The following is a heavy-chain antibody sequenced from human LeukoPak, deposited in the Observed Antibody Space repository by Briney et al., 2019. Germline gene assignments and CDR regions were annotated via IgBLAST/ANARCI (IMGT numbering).Heavy chain of an antibody. CDR3: ARVVGSYYGSGSYPYYFDY. D-gene: IGHD3-10*01. CDR1: GYTFTSYY. CDR2: SNPSGGST. Sequence: ASVKVSCKASGYTFTSYYMHWVRQAPGQGLEWMGISNPSGGSTSYAQKFQGRVTMTRDTSTSAVYMELSSLRSEDTAVYYCARVVGSYYGSGSYPYYFDYWGQGTLVTVSS. J-gene: IGHJ4*02. V-gene: IGHV1-46*01.